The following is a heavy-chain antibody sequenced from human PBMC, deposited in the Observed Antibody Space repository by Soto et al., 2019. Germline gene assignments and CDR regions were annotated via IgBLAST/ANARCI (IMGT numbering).Heavy chain of an antibody. CDR3: ARGRRQYPHYYFDY. Sequence: GGSLRLSCAASGFTFSSYAMHWVRQAPGKGLEWVAVISYDGSNKYYADSVKGRFTISRDNSKNTLYLQMNSLRAEDTAVYYCARGRRQYPHYYFDYWGQGTLVTVSS. CDR2: ISYDGSNK. J-gene: IGHJ4*02. D-gene: IGHD4-4*01. CDR1: GFTFSSYA. V-gene: IGHV3-30-3*01.